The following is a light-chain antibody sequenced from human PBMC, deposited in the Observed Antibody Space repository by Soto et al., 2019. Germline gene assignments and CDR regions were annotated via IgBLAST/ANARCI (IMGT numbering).Light chain of an antibody. CDR1: QSVSSY. CDR3: QHYNSYSEA. CDR2: DAS. V-gene: IGKV3-11*01. J-gene: IGKJ1*01. Sequence: EIVLTQSPATLSLSPGERATLSCRASQSVSSYLAWYQQKPGQAPRLLIYDASNRATGISARFSGSGSGTEFTLTISSLQPDDFATYYCQHYNSYSEAFGQGTKVELK.